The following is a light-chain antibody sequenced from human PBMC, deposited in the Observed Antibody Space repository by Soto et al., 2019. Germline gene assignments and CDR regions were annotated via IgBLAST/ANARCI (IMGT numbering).Light chain of an antibody. J-gene: IGKJ3*01. Sequence: EIVLTQSPGTLYSSPGERATLSCRASQSVSSSYLAWYLQKPGQAPRLRMDGASSRATGIPDRFSGSGSGPDFTLTISRLEPEDFAVYYCQQYGSSLFTFGPGTKVDIK. V-gene: IGKV3-20*01. CDR3: QQYGSSLFT. CDR1: QSVSSSY. CDR2: GAS.